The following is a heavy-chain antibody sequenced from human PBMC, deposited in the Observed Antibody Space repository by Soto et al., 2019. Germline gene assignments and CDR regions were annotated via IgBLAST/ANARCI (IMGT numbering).Heavy chain of an antibody. Sequence: GVSLRLSCAASGFTVSSNYMSWVRQAPGKGLEWVSVIYSGGSTYYADSVKRRFTISRDNSKNTLYLQMNNLRAGDTALYYCATRHDTRGVPTLDYCGQGTRVTVSA. V-gene: IGHV3-53*01. CDR1: GFTVSSNY. D-gene: IGHD3-22*01. CDR3: ATRHDTRGVPTLDY. J-gene: IGHJ4*02. CDR2: IYSGGST.